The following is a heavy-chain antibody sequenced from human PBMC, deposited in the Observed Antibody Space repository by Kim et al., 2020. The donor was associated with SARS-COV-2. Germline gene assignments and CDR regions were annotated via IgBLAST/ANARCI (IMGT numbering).Heavy chain of an antibody. CDR1: GYTFTGYY. Sequence: ASVKVSCKASGYTFTGYYMHWVRQAPGQGLEWMGWINPNSGGTNYAQKFQGRVTMTRDTSISTAYMELSRLRSDDTAVYYCARDLLLWFGGLKDYYYYGMDVWGQGTTVTVSS. CDR2: INPNSGGT. V-gene: IGHV1-2*02. J-gene: IGHJ6*02. D-gene: IGHD3-10*01. CDR3: ARDLLLWFGGLKDYYYYGMDV.